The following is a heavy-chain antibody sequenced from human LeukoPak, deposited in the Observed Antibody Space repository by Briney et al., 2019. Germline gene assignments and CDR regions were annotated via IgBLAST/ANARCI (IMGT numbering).Heavy chain of an antibody. CDR2: IYYSGST. D-gene: IGHD2-2*01. J-gene: IGHJ6*03. Sequence: SETLSLTCTVSGGSISSSNYYWGWIRQPPGKGLEWIGRIYYSGSTYYNPSLKSRVTISVDKSKNQFSLKLSSVTAADTAVYYCARHKADIVVVPAAVYYYYYHMDVWGKGTTVTVSS. CDR1: GGSISSSNYY. V-gene: IGHV4-39*01. CDR3: ARHKADIVVVPAAVYYYYYHMDV.